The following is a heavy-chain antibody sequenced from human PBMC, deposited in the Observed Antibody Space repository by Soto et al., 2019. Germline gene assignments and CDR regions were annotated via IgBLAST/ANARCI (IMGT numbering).Heavy chain of an antibody. V-gene: IGHV4-34*01. CDR3: ARRGSSWDRGHYDSSGYLDY. CDR1: GGSFSGYF. J-gene: IGHJ4*02. D-gene: IGHD3-22*01. CDR2: SNHRGST. Sequence: SETLSLTCAVNGGSFSGYFWSWIRQPPGKGLEWIGESNHRGSTNYNPSLESRVTVSVDTSKNQFSLKLSSVTAADTAVYYCARRGSSWDRGHYDSSGYLDYWGQGALVTSPQ.